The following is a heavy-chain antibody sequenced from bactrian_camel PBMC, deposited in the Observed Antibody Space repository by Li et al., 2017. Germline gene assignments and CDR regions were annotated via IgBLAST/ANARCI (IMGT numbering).Heavy chain of an antibody. J-gene: IGHJ6*01. CDR2: ISPGGGST. Sequence: DVQLVESGGGSVQAGGSLRLSCSASGYSEFSRTCVGWFRQAPGKYREGVAGISPGGGSTYYADSVKGRFIISQDNAKNTVYLQMNSLKPEDTAMYYCAARGPYCYTKLSVRDFTYWGQGTQVTVS. CDR3: AARGPYCYTKLSVRDFTY. CDR1: GYSEFSRTC. V-gene: IGHV3S40*01. D-gene: IGHD2*01.